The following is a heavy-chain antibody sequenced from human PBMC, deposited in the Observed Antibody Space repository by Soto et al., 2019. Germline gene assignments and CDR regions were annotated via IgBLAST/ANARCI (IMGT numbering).Heavy chain of an antibody. V-gene: IGHV4-30-4*01. CDR1: GGSISSGDYY. J-gene: IGHJ5*02. Sequence: SETLSLTCTVAGGSISSGDYYWSWIRQPPGKGLEWIGYIYYSGSTYYNPSLKSRVTISVDTSKNQFSLKLSSVTAADTAVYYCARQLLWFGELSANWFDPWGQGTLVTVSS. CDR3: ARQLLWFGELSANWFDP. CDR2: IYYSGST. D-gene: IGHD3-10*01.